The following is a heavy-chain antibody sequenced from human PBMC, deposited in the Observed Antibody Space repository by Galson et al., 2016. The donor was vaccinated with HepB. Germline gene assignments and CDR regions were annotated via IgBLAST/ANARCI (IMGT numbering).Heavy chain of an antibody. J-gene: IGHJ3*02. CDR2: ISRSSSYI. CDR1: GFTFSSYS. CDR3: ARVIGWFAEISGGAFDI. V-gene: IGHV3-21*01. D-gene: IGHD3-10*01. Sequence: SLRLSCAASGFTFSSYSINWVRQAPGKGPEWVSSISRSSSYIYYADSVKGRLTISRDNAKNSVYLQMNSLRAEDTAVYYCARVIGWFAEISGGAFDIWGQGTMVTVSS.